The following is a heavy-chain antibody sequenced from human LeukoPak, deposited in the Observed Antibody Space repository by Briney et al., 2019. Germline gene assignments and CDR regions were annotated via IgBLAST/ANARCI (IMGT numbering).Heavy chain of an antibody. V-gene: IGHV1-2*02. CDR2: IKPNSGGT. J-gene: IGHJ4*02. D-gene: IGHD1-26*01. CDR3: ARGSIVGATFDYFDY. CDR1: GYSFTSYD. Sequence: GASVKVSCKASGYSFTSYDINWVRQAPGQGLEWMGWIKPNSGGTNYAQKFQGRVTMTRDTSISTAYMELSRLRSDDTAVYYCARGSIVGATFDYFDYWGQGTLVTVSS.